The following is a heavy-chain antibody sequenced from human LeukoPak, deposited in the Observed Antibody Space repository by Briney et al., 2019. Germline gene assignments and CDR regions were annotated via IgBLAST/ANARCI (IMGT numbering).Heavy chain of an antibody. CDR2: INSDGSNT. D-gene: IGHD2-2*01. CDR3: ARAPITSPFYFDY. Sequence: GGSLRLSCAASGFTFSTYWMHWVRQAPGKGLVWVSRINSDGSNTGYADSVEGRFTISRDNAENTLYLQMNSLRAEDTALYYCARAPITSPFYFDYWGQGTLVTVSS. J-gene: IGHJ4*02. CDR1: GFTFSTYW. V-gene: IGHV3-74*01.